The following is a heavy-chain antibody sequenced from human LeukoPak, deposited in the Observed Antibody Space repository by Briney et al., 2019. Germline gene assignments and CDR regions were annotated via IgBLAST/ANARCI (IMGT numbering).Heavy chain of an antibody. Sequence: GASVKVSCKASGYTFTSYYMHWVRQAPGQGLEWMGTINPSGGSTSYAQKFQGRVTMTRDTSTSTVYMELSSLRSEDTAVYYCARDYASPTAMVTGYGMDVWGQGTTVTVSS. D-gene: IGHD5-18*01. V-gene: IGHV1-46*01. CDR3: ARDYASPTAMVTGYGMDV. J-gene: IGHJ6*02. CDR2: INPSGGST. CDR1: GYTFTSYY.